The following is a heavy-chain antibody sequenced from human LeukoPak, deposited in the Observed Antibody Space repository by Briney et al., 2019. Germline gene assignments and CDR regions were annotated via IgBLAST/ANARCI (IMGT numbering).Heavy chain of an antibody. CDR3: ARGHYDILTGYYEDNWFDP. J-gene: IGHJ5*02. CDR1: GYSVSSNSAA. CDR2: TYYRSKWYN. Sequence: SQNLSLTCAISGYSVSSNSAAWNWIRQSPSRGLEWLGRTYYRSKWYNDYAVSVKSRITINPDTSKNQFSLQLNSVTPEDTAVYYCARGHYDILTGYYEDNWFDPWGQGTLVTVSS. D-gene: IGHD3-9*01. V-gene: IGHV6-1*01.